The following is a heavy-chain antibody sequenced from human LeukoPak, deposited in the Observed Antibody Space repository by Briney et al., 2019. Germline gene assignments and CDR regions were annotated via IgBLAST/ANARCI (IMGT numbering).Heavy chain of an antibody. CDR2: IYKSGTT. J-gene: IGHJ4*02. CDR1: GGSIGWDY. V-gene: IGHV4-4*07. D-gene: IGHD3-22*01. Sequence: SGTLSLTCSVSGGSIGWDYWSWIRQSAGKGLEWIGRIYKSGTTNYNPSFRSRVSMSVDTSKNHFSLTLTSVTAADTAVYYCGREEYYRVSNGYSYFFASWGQGSLVTVSS. CDR3: GREEYYRVSNGYSYFFAS.